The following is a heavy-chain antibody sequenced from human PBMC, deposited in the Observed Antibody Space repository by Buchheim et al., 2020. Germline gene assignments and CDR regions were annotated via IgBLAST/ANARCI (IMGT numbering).Heavy chain of an antibody. V-gene: IGHV4-4*02. CDR2: IYDDQDTDYSRGRT. CDR1: GGPITSGTYY. Sequence: QVELQESGPGVVKPSETLSLTCTVSGGPITSGTYYWSWVRQSPGKGLEWIGYIYDDQDTDYSRGRTNYNPSLTGRVTISVDTSKNQFSLNMRSVTTADTAVYYCARGGDIVVVPGGPWEAASRDYFYYMDVWGKGTT. D-gene: IGHD2-15*01. CDR3: ARGGDIVVVPGGPWEAASRDYFYYMDV. J-gene: IGHJ6*03.